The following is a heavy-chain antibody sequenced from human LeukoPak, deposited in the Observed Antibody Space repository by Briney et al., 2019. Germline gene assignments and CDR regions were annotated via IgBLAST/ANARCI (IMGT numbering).Heavy chain of an antibody. CDR1: DYSISSGYY. J-gene: IGHJ4*02. Sequence: SETLSLTCAVSDYSISSGYYWGWIRQPPGKGLEWIGSIYHSGSTYYNPSLKSRATISVDTSKNQFSLKLSSVTAADTAVHYCARHYYYDSSGYPLDYWGQGTLVTVSS. D-gene: IGHD3-22*01. V-gene: IGHV4-38-2*01. CDR3: ARHYYYDSSGYPLDY. CDR2: IYHSGST.